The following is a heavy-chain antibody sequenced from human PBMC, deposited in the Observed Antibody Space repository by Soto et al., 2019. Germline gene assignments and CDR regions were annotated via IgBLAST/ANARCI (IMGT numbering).Heavy chain of an antibody. CDR1: GGSISSGGYY. CDR3: ARGLLHMVRGVTFDY. D-gene: IGHD3-10*01. J-gene: IGHJ4*02. V-gene: IGHV4-31*03. CDR2: IYYSGST. Sequence: SETLSLTCTVSGGSISSGGYYWSWIRQHPGKGLEWIGYIYYSGSTYYNPSLKSRVTISVDTSKNQFSLKLSSVTAADTAVYYCARGLLHMVRGVTFDYWGQGTLVTVSS.